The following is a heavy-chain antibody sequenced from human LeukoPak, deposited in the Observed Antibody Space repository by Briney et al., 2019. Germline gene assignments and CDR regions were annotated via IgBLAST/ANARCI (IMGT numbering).Heavy chain of an antibody. D-gene: IGHD5-18*01. CDR2: IYYSGST. J-gene: IGHJ4*02. Sequence: NPSETLSLTCTVSGGSISSSSYYWSWIRQPPGKGLEWIGYIYYSGSTKYNPSLKSRVTISVDRSQNQFSLKLSSVTAADTAVYYCARGTAMVTFGSWGQGTLVTVSS. V-gene: IGHV4-61*01. CDR3: ARGTAMVTFGS. CDR1: GGSISSSSYY.